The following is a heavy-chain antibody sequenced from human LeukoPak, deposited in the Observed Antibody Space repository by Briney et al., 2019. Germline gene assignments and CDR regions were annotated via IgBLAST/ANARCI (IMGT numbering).Heavy chain of an antibody. CDR2: INPKSGGT. J-gene: IGHJ3*02. D-gene: IGHD3-10*01. Sequence: ASVKVSCKASGYTFTGYYIHWVRQAPGQGLEWMGWINPKSGGTNYAQKFQGRVTITADESTSTAYMELSSLRSEDTAVYYCARDYYGSGVNAFDIWGQGTMVTVSS. CDR3: ARDYYGSGVNAFDI. V-gene: IGHV1-2*02. CDR1: GYTFTGYY.